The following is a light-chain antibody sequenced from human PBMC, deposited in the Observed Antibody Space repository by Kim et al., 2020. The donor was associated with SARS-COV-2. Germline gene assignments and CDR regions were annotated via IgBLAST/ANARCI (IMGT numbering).Light chain of an antibody. CDR2: GRN. V-gene: IGLV3-19*01. Sequence: SSELTQDPAVSVALGQTVRITCQGDSPRSYYATWYQQKPRQAPVLVIYGRNNRPSGIPDRFSGSASGNTASLTISGAQAEDEADFYCQSRDSGGSVIFGGGTKLTVL. CDR1: SPRSYY. J-gene: IGLJ2*01. CDR3: QSRDSGGSVI.